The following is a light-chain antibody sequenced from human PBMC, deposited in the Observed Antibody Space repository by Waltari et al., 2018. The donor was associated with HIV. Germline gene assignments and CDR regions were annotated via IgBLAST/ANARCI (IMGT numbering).Light chain of an antibody. CDR1: QDISNY. CDR3: HRTYNAP. J-gene: IGKJ3*01. CDR2: SAS. Sequence: DIQLTQSPSSLSASVGDRVTITCRVSQDISNYLNWYRQKPGKVPKLLIYSASNLQSGVPSRFSGSGSGTDFTLTISSLQPEDVATYYGHRTYNAPFGPGTTVDIK. V-gene: IGKV1-27*01.